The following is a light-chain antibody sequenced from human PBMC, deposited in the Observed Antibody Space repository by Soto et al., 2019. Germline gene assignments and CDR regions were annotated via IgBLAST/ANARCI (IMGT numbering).Light chain of an antibody. V-gene: IGKV1-6*01. CDR1: QGIRND. Sequence: AIQMTQSRSSLSASVRDRVTITCVASQGIRNDLGWFQQKPGKAPKLLIYAASNLQSGVPSRFSGSGYGTDFNLTISSLQTEDFATYYCLQDFNYPLTFGGGTKVDIK. CDR3: LQDFNYPLT. CDR2: AAS. J-gene: IGKJ4*01.